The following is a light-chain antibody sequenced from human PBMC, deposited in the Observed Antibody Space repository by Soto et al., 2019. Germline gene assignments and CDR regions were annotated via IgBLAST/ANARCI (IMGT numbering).Light chain of an antibody. CDR2: ESS. CDR1: QSVGTY. CDR3: QQRSNWPPVFT. J-gene: IGKJ3*01. Sequence: EIVLTQSPATLSLSPGERATLSCRASQSVGTYLAWYQQKPGQAPRLLISESSNRATGIPARFSGSGSGTDFTLTISSLEAEDFGVYYCQQRSNWPPVFTFGPGTKVDIK. V-gene: IGKV3-11*01.